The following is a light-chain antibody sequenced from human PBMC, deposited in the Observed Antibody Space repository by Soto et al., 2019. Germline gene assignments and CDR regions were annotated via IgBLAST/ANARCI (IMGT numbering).Light chain of an antibody. CDR2: GAS. V-gene: IGKV3-20*01. Sequence: EIVLMQSPGTLSLTPGERATLSCRASQSVSSSYLAWYQQKPGQAPRLLIFGASSRATGIPDRFSGSGSGTDFTLTIDRLEPEDFAVYYCHRYDSSPMYTFGQGTQLEIK. J-gene: IGKJ2*01. CDR3: HRYDSSPMYT. CDR1: QSVSSSY.